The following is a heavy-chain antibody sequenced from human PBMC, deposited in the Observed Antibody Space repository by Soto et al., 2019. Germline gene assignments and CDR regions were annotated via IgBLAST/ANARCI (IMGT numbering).Heavy chain of an antibody. Sequence: SETLSLTCTVSGGSINIHTWTWIRQPPGKGLEWIGYIFHTGSTNSNPSLKSRVTISMDTSKNQFSLKLTSVTAADTAVYYCAREGGARSSFQYDYWGPGTRVTVSS. D-gene: IGHD3-16*01. CDR1: GGSINIHT. CDR3: AREGGARSSFQYDY. V-gene: IGHV4-59*11. CDR2: IFHTGST. J-gene: IGHJ4*02.